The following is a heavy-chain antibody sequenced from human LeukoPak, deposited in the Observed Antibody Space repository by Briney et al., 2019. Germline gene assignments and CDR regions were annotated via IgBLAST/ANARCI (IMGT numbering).Heavy chain of an antibody. Sequence: SETLSLTCTVSGGSISSSSYYWGWIRQPPGKGLEWIGSIYYSGSTYYNPSLKSRVTISVDTSKNQFSLKLTSVTAADTAVYYCARTVTTRDYYMDVWGKGTTVTISS. D-gene: IGHD4-17*01. CDR3: ARTVTTRDYYMDV. CDR2: IYYSGST. CDR1: GGSISSSSYY. V-gene: IGHV4-39*01. J-gene: IGHJ6*03.